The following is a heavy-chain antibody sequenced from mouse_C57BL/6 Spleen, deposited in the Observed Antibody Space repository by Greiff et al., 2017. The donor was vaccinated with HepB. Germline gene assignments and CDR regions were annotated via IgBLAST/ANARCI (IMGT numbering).Heavy chain of an antibody. V-gene: IGHV1-72*01. D-gene: IGHD1-1*01. CDR3: ARRVLGSSPFDC. Sequence: VQLQQPGAELVKPGASVKLSCTASGYTFTSYWMHWVEQRPGRGLEWIGRIDPNSGGTKYNEKFKSKATLTVDKPSSTDYMQLSRLTSEDSAVYDWARRVLGSSPFDCWGKGTTLTVSS. J-gene: IGHJ2*01. CDR2: IDPNSGGT. CDR1: GYTFTSYW.